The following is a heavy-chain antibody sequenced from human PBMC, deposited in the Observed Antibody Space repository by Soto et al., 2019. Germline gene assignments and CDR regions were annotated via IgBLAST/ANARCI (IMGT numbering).Heavy chain of an antibody. D-gene: IGHD6-6*01. CDR2: MDPNSDNT. V-gene: IGHV1-8*02. CDR3: ARGVAFRDEYSRRHYGLDV. J-gene: IGHJ6*02. Sequence: QVQLVQSGAEVKKPGASVKVSCKTSGYTFTTYEIYWVRQASGQGLEWMGWMDPNSDNTVYAQKFQARLTMTRSACIGTADMELSSMRSDDTAMYYCARGVAFRDEYSRRHYGLDVWGQGTKVTVAS. CDR1: GYTFTTYE.